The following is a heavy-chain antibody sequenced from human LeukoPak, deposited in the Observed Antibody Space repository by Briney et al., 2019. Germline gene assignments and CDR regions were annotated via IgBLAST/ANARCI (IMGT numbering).Heavy chain of an antibody. CDR3: ARSLGYSSGG. CDR1: GFPFRSHW. V-gene: IGHV3-74*01. Sequence: GGPLRLSCAASGFPFRSHWMHWVRQVPGKGLVWVSHISTDGTTTNYVDSVKGRFTISRDNAKDTLYLQLNSLRAEDTAIYYCARSLGYSSGGWGQGTLVTVSS. CDR2: ISTDGTTT. D-gene: IGHD2-15*01. J-gene: IGHJ4*02.